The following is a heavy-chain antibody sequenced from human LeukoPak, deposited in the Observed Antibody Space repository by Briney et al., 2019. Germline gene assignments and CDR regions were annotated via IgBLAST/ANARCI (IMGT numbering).Heavy chain of an antibody. J-gene: IGHJ6*02. Sequence: ASVNVSCKASGYTFTIYGISWVRQAPGQGLEWMGWISAYNGNTNYAQKLQGRVTMTTDTSTSTAYMELRSLRSDDTAVYYCARGDRYSSSWYSGPYYYYGMDVWGQGTTVTVSS. D-gene: IGHD6-13*01. CDR1: GYTFTIYG. V-gene: IGHV1-18*01. CDR2: ISAYNGNT. CDR3: ARGDRYSSSWYSGPYYYYGMDV.